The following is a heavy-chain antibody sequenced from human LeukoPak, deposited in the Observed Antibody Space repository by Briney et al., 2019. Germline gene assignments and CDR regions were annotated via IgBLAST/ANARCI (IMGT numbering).Heavy chain of an antibody. J-gene: IGHJ5*01. V-gene: IGHV4-34*01. D-gene: IGHD3-22*01. CDR1: GGSFSGYY. Sequence: PSETLSLTCAVYGGSFSGYYWSWIRQPPGKGLEWIGEINHSGSTNYNPSLKSRVTISVDTSKNQFSLKLSSVTAADTAVYYCARDMEGVYDSSGTWFDYWGQGTLVTVSS. CDR2: INHSGST. CDR3: ARDMEGVYDSSGTWFDY.